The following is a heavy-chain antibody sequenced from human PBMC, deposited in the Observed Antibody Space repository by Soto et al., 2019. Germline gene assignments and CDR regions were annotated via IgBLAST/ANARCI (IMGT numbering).Heavy chain of an antibody. CDR1: RYTFTSYG. CDR3: ARDGAVVITIPVDY. D-gene: IGHD3-22*01. CDR2: INAGNGDT. V-gene: IGHV1-3*01. Sequence: ASVKVSCKASRYTFTSYGMHWVRQAPGQRLEWMGWINAGNGDTEYSQKFQGRITITRDTSASTAYMELSRLRSEDTAVYYCARDGAVVITIPVDYWGQGTLVTVSS. J-gene: IGHJ4*02.